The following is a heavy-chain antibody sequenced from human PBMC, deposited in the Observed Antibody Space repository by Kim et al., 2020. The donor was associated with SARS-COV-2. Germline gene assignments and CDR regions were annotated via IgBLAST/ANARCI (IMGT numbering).Heavy chain of an antibody. Sequence: SETLSLTCTVSGGSISSYYWSWIRHPPGKGLEWIGYIYYSGSTNYNPSLKSRVTISVDTSKNQFSLKLSSVTAADTAGYYCARHRGSYSGALDIWGQGT. D-gene: IGHD1-26*01. V-gene: IGHV4-59*08. J-gene: IGHJ3*02. CDR3: ARHRGSYSGALDI. CDR1: GGSISSYY. CDR2: IYYSGST.